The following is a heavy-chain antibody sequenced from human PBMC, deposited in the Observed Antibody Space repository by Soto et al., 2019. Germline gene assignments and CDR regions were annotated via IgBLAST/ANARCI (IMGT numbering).Heavy chain of an antibody. Sequence: EVQLVESGGGLVRPGRSLRLSCAASGFTFDDYAMHWVRQAPGKGLEWVSGISWNSGSVDYGDSVKGRFTISRDNAKNSVYLHMNSLRAEDTAIYYCVKDSHNWKYFDFWGQGTLVTVSS. CDR1: GFTFDDYA. V-gene: IGHV3-9*01. CDR3: VKDSHNWKYFDF. CDR2: ISWNSGSV. D-gene: IGHD1-1*01. J-gene: IGHJ4*02.